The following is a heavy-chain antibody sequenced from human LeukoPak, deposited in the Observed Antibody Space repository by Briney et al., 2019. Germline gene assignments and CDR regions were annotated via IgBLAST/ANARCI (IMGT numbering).Heavy chain of an antibody. J-gene: IGHJ3*02. CDR1: GFTFDDYA. CDR3: ARVNPLLAPGAFDI. CDR2: ISWNSGSI. D-gene: IGHD2-15*01. Sequence: GGSLRLSCAASGFTFDDYAMHWVRHAPGKGLEWVSVISWNSGSIGYADSVKGRFTISRDNVKNLLSLQMSSLRGEDTAVYFCARVNPLLAPGAFDIWGQGTMVAVSS. V-gene: IGHV3-9*01.